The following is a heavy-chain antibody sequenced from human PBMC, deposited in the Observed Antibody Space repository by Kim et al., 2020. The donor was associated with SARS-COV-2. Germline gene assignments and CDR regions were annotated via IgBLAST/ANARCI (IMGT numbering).Heavy chain of an antibody. CDR3: AREVGNHDYGGNSNDY. CDR1: GYTFTSYG. CDR2: ISAYNGNT. V-gene: IGHV1-18*01. J-gene: IGHJ4*02. D-gene: IGHD4-17*01. Sequence: ASVKVSCKASGYTFTSYGISWVRQAPGQGLEWMGWISAYNGNTNYAQKLQGRVTMTTDTSTSTAYMELRSLRSDDTAVYYCAREVGNHDYGGNSNDYWGQGTLVTVSS.